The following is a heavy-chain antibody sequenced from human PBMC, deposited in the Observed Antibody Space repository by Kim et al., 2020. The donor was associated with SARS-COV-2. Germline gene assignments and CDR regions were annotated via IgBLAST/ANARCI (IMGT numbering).Heavy chain of an antibody. Sequence: GGSLRLSCAASGFTFSSYWMHWVRQAPGKGLVWVSRINTDGTRTNYADSVKGRFTISRDNAKNTVYLQMNSLRVEDTAVYYCTRDYPGRDIWGQGTMVTVSS. CDR3: TRDYPGRDI. CDR2: INTDGTRT. D-gene: IGHD3-16*02. J-gene: IGHJ3*02. V-gene: IGHV3-74*01. CDR1: GFTFSSYW.